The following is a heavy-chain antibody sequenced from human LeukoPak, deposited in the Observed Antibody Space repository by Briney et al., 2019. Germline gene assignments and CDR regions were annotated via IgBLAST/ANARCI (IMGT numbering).Heavy chain of an antibody. D-gene: IGHD6-19*01. CDR1: GGSISSYY. CDR2: IYYSGST. CDR3: ARQVRQWLVWTNERQYYFDY. V-gene: IGHV4-59*08. J-gene: IGHJ4*02. Sequence: PSETPSLTCTVSGGSISSYYWSWIRQPPGKGLEWIGYIYYSGSTNYNPPLKSRVTISVDTSKNQFSLKLSSLTAADTAVYYCARQVRQWLVWTNERQYYFDYWGQGTLVTVSS.